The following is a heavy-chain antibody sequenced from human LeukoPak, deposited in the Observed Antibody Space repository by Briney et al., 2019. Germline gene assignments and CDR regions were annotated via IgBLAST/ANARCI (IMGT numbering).Heavy chain of an antibody. J-gene: IGHJ3*02. V-gene: IGHV3-11*04. Sequence: PGGSLRLSCAASGFTFSDYYMSWIRQAPRKGLEWVSYISSSGSTMYYADSVKGRFSISRDNAKNTLYLQMNSLRAEDTAVYYCARDHHRRLYDSQARDTFDIWGQGTMVTVSS. CDR2: ISSSGSTM. D-gene: IGHD3-22*01. CDR1: GFTFSDYY. CDR3: ARDHHRRLYDSQARDTFDI.